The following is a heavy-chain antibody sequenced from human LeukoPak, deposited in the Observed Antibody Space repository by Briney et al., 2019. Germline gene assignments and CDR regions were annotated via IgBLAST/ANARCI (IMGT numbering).Heavy chain of an antibody. CDR1: GGSFSGYY. Sequence: SETLSLTCAVHGGSFSGYYWSWIRQPPGKGLEWIGEINHSGSTNYNPSLKSRVTISVDTSKNQFSLKLSSVTAADTAVYYCARGLGGGRYSSSWYERVAWFDPWGQGTLVTVSS. CDR2: INHSGST. CDR3: ARGLGGGRYSSSWYERVAWFDP. D-gene: IGHD6-13*01. J-gene: IGHJ5*02. V-gene: IGHV4-34*01.